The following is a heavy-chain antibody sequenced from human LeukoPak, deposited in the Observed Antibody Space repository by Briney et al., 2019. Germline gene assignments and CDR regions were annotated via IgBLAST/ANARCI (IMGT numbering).Heavy chain of an antibody. V-gene: IGHV3-21*01. D-gene: IGHD3-3*01. CDR2: ISSSSSYI. J-gene: IGHJ3*02. CDR1: GFTFSSYS. Sequence: GSLRLSCAASGFTFSSYSMNWVRQAPGKGLEWVPSISSSSSYIYYADSVKGRFTISRDNAKNSLYLQMNSLRAEDTAVYYCARDTSVLRFLEWYAFDIWGQGTMVTVSS. CDR3: ARDTSVLRFLEWYAFDI.